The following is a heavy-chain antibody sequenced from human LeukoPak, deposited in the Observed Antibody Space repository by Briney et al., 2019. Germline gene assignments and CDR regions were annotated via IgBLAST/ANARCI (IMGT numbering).Heavy chain of an antibody. V-gene: IGHV3-53*01. CDR2: IYSGGDT. CDR3: ARDPGYDYGYDY. CDR1: GFTVTDNY. Sequence: PGGSLRLSCAVSGFTVTDNYMSWVRQAPGKGLEWVSVIYSGGDTYYADSVKGRFTISRDNSKNTLYLQMNSLRVEDTAVYYCARDPGYDYGYDYWDQGTLVTVSS. D-gene: IGHD5-18*01. J-gene: IGHJ4*02.